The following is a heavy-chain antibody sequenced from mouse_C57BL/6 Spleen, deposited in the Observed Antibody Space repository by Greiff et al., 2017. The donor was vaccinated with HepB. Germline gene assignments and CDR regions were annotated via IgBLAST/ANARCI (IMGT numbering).Heavy chain of an antibody. Sequence: VQLQQSGAELVRPGSSVKLSCKASGYTFTSYWMDWVKQRPGQGLEWIGNIYPSDSETHYNQKFKDKATLTVDKSSSTAYMQLSSLTSEDSAVYYCARSRGKGAMDYWGQGTSVTVSS. D-gene: IGHD3-1*01. CDR3: ARSRGKGAMDY. V-gene: IGHV1-61*01. CDR2: IYPSDSET. J-gene: IGHJ4*01. CDR1: GYTFTSYW.